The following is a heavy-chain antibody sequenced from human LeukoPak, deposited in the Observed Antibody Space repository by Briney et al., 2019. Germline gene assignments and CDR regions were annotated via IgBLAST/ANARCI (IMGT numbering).Heavy chain of an antibody. J-gene: IGHJ4*02. CDR1: GGSISRYY. CDR2: IHYSGST. Sequence: SETLSLTCTVSGGSISRYYWSWIRQPPGKGLEWIGYIHYSGSTNSNPSLKSRVTISVDTSKNHFSPKLRSVTAADTAVYYCARDLDNSGWYVFDNWGQGNLVTVSS. D-gene: IGHD6-19*01. CDR3: ARDLDNSGWYVFDN. V-gene: IGHV4-59*01.